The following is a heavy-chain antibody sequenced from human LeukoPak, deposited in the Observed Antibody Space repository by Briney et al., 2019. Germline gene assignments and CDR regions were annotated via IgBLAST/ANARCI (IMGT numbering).Heavy chain of an antibody. Sequence: SETLSLTCAVSGYSINRGYYWGWIRQPPGEGLEWIGSVYRTGTAHYNPSLESRVTISLDTSKNQVSLKVGPLTAADTAVYYCVRDGPYRITNMDVWGKGTTVTVSS. CDR3: VRDGPYRITNMDV. J-gene: IGHJ6*03. CDR2: VYRTGTA. V-gene: IGHV4-38-2*02. CDR1: GYSINRGYY.